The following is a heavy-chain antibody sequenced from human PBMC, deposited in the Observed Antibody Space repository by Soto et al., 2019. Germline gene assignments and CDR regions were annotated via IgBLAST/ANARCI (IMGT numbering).Heavy chain of an antibody. V-gene: IGHV3-33*01. J-gene: IGHJ4*02. Sequence: QVELVEWGGGVVQPGRSLRISCAASGFTFTTYGMHWVRQAPGKGLEWVAHIWYDGSNKYYADSVKGRFTISRDNSKGTVFLQMNSMRSEDTAVYYCARDGSMILTEWGKGTLVTVSS. CDR3: ARDGSMILTE. CDR2: IWYDGSNK. CDR1: GFTFTTYG. D-gene: IGHD3-22*01.